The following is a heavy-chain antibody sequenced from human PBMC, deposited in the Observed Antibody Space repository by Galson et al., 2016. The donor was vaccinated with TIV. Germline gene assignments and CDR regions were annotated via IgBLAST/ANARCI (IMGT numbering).Heavy chain of an antibody. J-gene: IGHJ4*02. V-gene: IGHV3-30*18. CDR2: ISYDGTNE. CDR3: AKVGARGYGDYPYYLEY. Sequence: SLRLSCAASGFTFYIYGIHWVRQAPGRGLEWLGFISYDGTNEKYADSVKGRFTISGDNSKNTVSLQMNSLRTEDTAVYYCAKVGARGYGDYPYYLEYWGQGTPVIVSS. D-gene: IGHD4-17*01. CDR1: GFTFYIYG.